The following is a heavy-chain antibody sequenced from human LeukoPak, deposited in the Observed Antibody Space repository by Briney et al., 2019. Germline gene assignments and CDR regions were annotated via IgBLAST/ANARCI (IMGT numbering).Heavy chain of an antibody. D-gene: IGHD3-10*01. Sequence: GGSLSLSCAASGFTFSSYAMSWVRQAPGKGLEWVSAISGSGGSTYYADSVKGRFTISRDNSKNTLYLQMNSLRAEDTAVYYCAKDDYGSGSYLDYWGQGTLVTVSS. J-gene: IGHJ4*02. CDR2: ISGSGGST. CDR1: GFTFSSYA. V-gene: IGHV3-23*01. CDR3: AKDDYGSGSYLDY.